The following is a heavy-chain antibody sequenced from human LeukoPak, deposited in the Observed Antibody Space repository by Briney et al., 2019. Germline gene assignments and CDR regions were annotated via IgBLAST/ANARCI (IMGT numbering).Heavy chain of an antibody. Sequence: ASEPLSLTCTVSGDSISTDYCWTRIRPPPGKGPEWSGTIYKRNNPYYTSSLARRVTMSMDTSKNQFSLKMTSVTAADTAVYDCARGTDAYKVGNHWGQGALVAVSS. CDR2: IYKRNNP. D-gene: IGHD5-24*01. J-gene: IGHJ5*02. CDR3: ARGTDAYKVGNH. CDR1: GDSISTDYC. V-gene: IGHV4-38-2*02.